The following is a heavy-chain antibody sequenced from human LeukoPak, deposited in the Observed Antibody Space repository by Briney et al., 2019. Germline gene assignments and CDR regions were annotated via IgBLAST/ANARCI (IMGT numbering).Heavy chain of an antibody. J-gene: IGHJ4*02. D-gene: IGHD2-15*01. CDR2: ISNNGGYT. Sequence: GGSLRLSCAASGFTFSSSAMSWVRQAPGKGLEWVSAISNNGGYTYYADSVQGRFTISRDNSKSTLCLQMDSLRAEDTAVYYCAKQSGYCSDGSCYFPYWGQGTLVTVSS. CDR1: GFTFSSSA. V-gene: IGHV3-23*01. CDR3: AKQSGYCSDGSCYFPY.